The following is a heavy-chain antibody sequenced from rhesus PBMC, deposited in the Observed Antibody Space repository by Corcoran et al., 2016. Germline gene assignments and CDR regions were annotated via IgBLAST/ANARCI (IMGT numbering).Heavy chain of an antibody. D-gene: IGHD2-8*01. V-gene: IGHV4S7*01. CDR1: GGSISGGYY. CDR2: IYGNSGST. J-gene: IGHJ5-1*01. Sequence: QVQLQESGPGLVKPSETLSLTCAVSGGSISGGYYWGWIRQHPGTGLEGRGNIYGNSGSTYYNPSLKSRVTISKDTSKNQFSLKLSSVTAADTAVYYCARDNLGYCSGGVCYTRNRFDVWGPGVLVTVSS. CDR3: ARDNLGYCSGGVCYTRNRFDV.